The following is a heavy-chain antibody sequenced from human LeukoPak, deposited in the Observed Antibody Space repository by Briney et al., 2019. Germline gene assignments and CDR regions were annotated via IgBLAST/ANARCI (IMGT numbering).Heavy chain of an antibody. D-gene: IGHD2-2*01. CDR3: ARECTDIVVVPAAIDNWFDP. J-gene: IGHJ5*02. CDR2: INPNSGGT. Sequence: GASVKVSCKASGYTFTGYYMHWVRQAPGQGLEWMGWINPNSGGTNYAQKFQGRVTMTRDTSISTAYMELSRLRSDDTAVYYCARECTDIVVVPAAIDNWFDPWGQGTLVTVSS. V-gene: IGHV1-2*02. CDR1: GYTFTGYY.